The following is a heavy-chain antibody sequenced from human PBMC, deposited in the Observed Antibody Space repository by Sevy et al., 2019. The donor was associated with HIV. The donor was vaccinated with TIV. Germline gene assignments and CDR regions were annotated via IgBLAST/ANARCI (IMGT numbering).Heavy chain of an antibody. J-gene: IGHJ5*02. CDR1: GFTFGSYE. D-gene: IGHD3-22*01. CDR3: ARKGGAYDIGFDP. Sequence: GGSLRLSCAASGFTFGSYEMTWVRQTPGKGLEWVSSISSSGTTIYYGDSVEGRFTISRDNPKKSLYLQMNILRAEDTAVYYCARKGGAYDIGFDPWGQGTLVTVSS. V-gene: IGHV3-48*03. CDR2: ISSSGTTI.